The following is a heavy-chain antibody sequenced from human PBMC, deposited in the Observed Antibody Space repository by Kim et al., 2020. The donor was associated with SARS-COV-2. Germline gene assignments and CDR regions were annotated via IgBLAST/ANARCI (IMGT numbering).Heavy chain of an antibody. J-gene: IGHJ5*02. D-gene: IGHD5-12*01. V-gene: IGHV3-53*01. CDR1: GFIVSSNY. CDR3: ARGWLAEP. Sequence: GGSLRLSCAASGFIVSSNYMSWVRQAPGKGLEWVSVIDSGGTTYNADSVKGRFTISRDISKNTVYLQMNSLRAEDTAVDYCARGWLAEPWGQGTLVTVSS. CDR2: IDSGGTT.